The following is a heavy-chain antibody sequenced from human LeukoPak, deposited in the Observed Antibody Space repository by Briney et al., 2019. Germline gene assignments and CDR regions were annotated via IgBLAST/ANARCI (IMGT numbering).Heavy chain of an antibody. D-gene: IGHD3-22*01. CDR2: ISGSGTST. Sequence: PGGSLRLSCAASGFTFSIYTMSWVRQAPGKGLEWVSSISGSGTSTYYADSVKGRFTISRDNAKNSLYLHMNSLRADDTAVYYCAKAYYDSSGYSYYFDYWGQGTLVTVSS. V-gene: IGHV3-23*01. CDR1: GFTFSIYT. CDR3: AKAYYDSSGYSYYFDY. J-gene: IGHJ4*02.